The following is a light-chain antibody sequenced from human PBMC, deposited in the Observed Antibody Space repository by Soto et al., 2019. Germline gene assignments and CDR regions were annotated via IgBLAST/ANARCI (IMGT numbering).Light chain of an antibody. CDR3: TSYTTSGGYV. CDR2: DVS. CDR1: SSDIGAYNF. Sequence: QSVLTQPASVSGSPGQSITISCTGTSSDIGAYNFVSWYQQHPGKAPKLMIYDVSNRPSGVSDRFSGFKPGDTASLTISGLQAEDEADYYCTSYTTSGGYVFGTGTKVTVL. J-gene: IGLJ1*01. V-gene: IGLV2-14*01.